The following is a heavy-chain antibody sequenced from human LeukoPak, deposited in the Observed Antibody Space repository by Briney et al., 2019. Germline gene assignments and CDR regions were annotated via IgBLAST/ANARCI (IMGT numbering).Heavy chain of an antibody. D-gene: IGHD2-2*01. J-gene: IGHJ4*02. CDR2: ISPGDSET. V-gene: IGHV5-51*01. CDR3: ARGKGSCSATSCPIFDY. Sequence: GESLKISCKGSGYTFTNYWIGWVRPMPGAGLELMGIISPGDSETKYSPSFQGQVTISADKSITTTYLQWSSLEASDTAIYYCARGKGSCSATSCPIFDYWAQGTLVSVSS. CDR1: GYTFTNYW.